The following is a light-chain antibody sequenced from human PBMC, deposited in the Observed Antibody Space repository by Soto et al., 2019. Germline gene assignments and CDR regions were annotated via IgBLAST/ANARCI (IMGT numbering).Light chain of an antibody. J-gene: IGLJ1*01. CDR2: EVG. V-gene: IGLV2-18*02. CDR3: NSYTGSSTYV. Sequence: QSALTQPPSVSGSPGQSVAISCTGTSSDVGSYNRVSWYQQPPGAAPKLMIYEVGNRPSGVPDRFSGSKSGNTASLTISGLQAEDEADYYCNSYTGSSTYVFGTGTKVTVL. CDR1: SSDVGSYNR.